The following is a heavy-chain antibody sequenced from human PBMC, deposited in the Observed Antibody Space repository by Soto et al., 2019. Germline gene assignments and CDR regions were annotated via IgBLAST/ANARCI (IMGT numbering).Heavy chain of an antibody. D-gene: IGHD2-2*01. J-gene: IGHJ6*02. CDR2: IIPIFGTA. Sequence: QGQMVQSGAEVKESGASVKVSCKASGGTFSSYAISWVRQAPGQGLEWMGGIIPIFGTANYAQKFQGRVTITADKSTSTAYMELSSLRSEDMAVYYCARGIVVVPAAPPFGAGGYYYYGMDVWGQGTTVTVSS. CDR3: ARGIVVVPAAPPFGAGGYYYYGMDV. CDR1: GGTFSSYA. V-gene: IGHV1-69*06.